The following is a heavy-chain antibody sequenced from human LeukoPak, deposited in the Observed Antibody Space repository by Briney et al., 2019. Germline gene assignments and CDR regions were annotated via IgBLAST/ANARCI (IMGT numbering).Heavy chain of an antibody. V-gene: IGHV4-4*07. CDR1: GGSISSYY. Sequence: PSETLSLTCTGSGGSISSYYWSWNRQPAGRGLEWIGRIYTSGSTNYNPSLKSRVTMSVDTSKNQFSLKLSSVTAADTAVYYCARGSGSYYSPFDYWGQGTPVTVSS. CDR3: ARGSGSYYSPFDY. J-gene: IGHJ4*02. CDR2: IYTSGST. D-gene: IGHD1-26*01.